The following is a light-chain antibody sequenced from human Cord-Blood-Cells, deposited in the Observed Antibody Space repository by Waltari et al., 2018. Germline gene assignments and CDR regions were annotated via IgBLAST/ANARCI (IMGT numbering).Light chain of an antibody. CDR3: CSYAGSYTV. V-gene: IGLV2-11*01. Sequence: QSALTQPRSVSGSPGQSVTISCTGTSSDVGGYNYVSWYQQHPGKAPKLMIYDVSKRPSGVPDRFSGSKSGNTASLTISGLQAEHEADYYCCSYAGSYTVFGGGTKLTVL. J-gene: IGLJ3*02. CDR1: SSDVGGYNY. CDR2: DVS.